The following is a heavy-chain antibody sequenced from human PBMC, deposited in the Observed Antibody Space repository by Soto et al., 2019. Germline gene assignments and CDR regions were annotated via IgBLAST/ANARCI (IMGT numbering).Heavy chain of an antibody. CDR3: ARSVSGYREYYFDY. V-gene: IGHV4-39*01. J-gene: IGHJ4*02. CDR1: GGSISSSSYY. CDR2: IYYSGST. Sequence: QLQLQESGPGLVKPSETLSLTCTVSGGSISSSSYYWGWIRQPPGKGLEWIGSIYYSGSTYYNPSLKSRVTISVDTSKNQFSLKLSSVTAADTAVYYCARSVSGYREYYFDYWGQGTLVTVSS. D-gene: IGHD3-22*01.